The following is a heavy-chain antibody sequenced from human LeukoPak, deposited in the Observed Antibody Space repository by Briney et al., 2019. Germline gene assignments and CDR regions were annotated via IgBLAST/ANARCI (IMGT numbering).Heavy chain of an antibody. Sequence: SETLSLTCAVYGGSFSGYYGSWIRQPPGKGLEWIGEINHSGSTNYNPSLKSRVTISVDTSKNQFSLKLSSVTAADTAVYYCARGAAIGYFQHWGQGTLVTVSS. CDR2: INHSGST. CDR3: ARGAAIGYFQH. J-gene: IGHJ1*01. CDR1: GGSFSGYY. D-gene: IGHD2-21*01. V-gene: IGHV4-34*01.